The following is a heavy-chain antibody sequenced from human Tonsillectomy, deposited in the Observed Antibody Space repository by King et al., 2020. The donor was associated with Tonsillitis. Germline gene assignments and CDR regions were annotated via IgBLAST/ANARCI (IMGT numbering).Heavy chain of an antibody. CDR1: GGSISSGDFS. V-gene: IGHV4-30-2*01. CDR3: ARYCGGDCYLRQYCQH. D-gene: IGHD2-21*02. Sequence: QLQESGSGLVKPSQTLSLTCVVSGGSISSGDFSWNWIRQPPGKGLEWIGYIYPRGNTYYNPSLKSRVSMSVDTSRGHFSLELSAVTAADTAVYYCARYCGGDCYLRQYCQHWGQGALVTVSS. CDR2: IYPRGNT. J-gene: IGHJ1*01.